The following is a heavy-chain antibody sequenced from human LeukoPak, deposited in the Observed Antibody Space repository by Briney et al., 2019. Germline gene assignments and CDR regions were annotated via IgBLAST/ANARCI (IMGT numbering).Heavy chain of an antibody. J-gene: IGHJ6*02. CDR1: GFTFSSYG. CDR2: IWYDGSNK. CDR3: ARDREGDSYGSPRASYYYYGMDV. Sequence: PGRSLSLSCAASGFTFSSYGMHWVRQAPGKGLEWVAVIWYDGSNKYYADSVKGRFTISRDNSKNTLYLQMNSLRAEDTAVYYCARDREGDSYGSPRASYYYYGMDVWGQGTTVTVSS. V-gene: IGHV3-33*01. D-gene: IGHD5-18*01.